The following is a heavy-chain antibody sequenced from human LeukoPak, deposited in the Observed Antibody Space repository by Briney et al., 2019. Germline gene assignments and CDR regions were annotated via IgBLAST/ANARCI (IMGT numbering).Heavy chain of an antibody. D-gene: IGHD3-10*01. CDR1: GGSFSGYY. J-gene: IGHJ4*02. CDR2: INHSGST. CDR3: ARGYYGSGSYIDY. V-gene: IGHV4-34*01. Sequence: SETLSLTCAVYGGSFSGYYWSWSRQPPGRGLEWIGEINHSGSTNYNPSLKSRVTISVDTSKNQFSLKLSSVTAADTAVYYCARGYYGSGSYIDYWGQGTLVTVSS.